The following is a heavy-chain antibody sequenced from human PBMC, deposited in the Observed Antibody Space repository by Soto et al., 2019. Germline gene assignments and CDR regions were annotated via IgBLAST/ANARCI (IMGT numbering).Heavy chain of an antibody. J-gene: IGHJ4*02. CDR3: AKDPGYGDYEDYFDY. V-gene: IGHV3-30*18. CDR1: GFTFSSYA. Sequence: QEQLVESGGGVVQPGRSLRLSCAASGFTFSSYAMHWVRQAPGKGLEWVAVMSFDGSNKYYADSVQGRFTISRDNSKNTLYLQMNSLRPEDTAVYYCAKDPGYGDYEDYFDYWGQGTLVTVSS. D-gene: IGHD4-17*01. CDR2: MSFDGSNK.